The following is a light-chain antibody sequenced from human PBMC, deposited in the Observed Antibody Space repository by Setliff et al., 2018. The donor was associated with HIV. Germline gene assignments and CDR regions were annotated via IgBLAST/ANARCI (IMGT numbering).Light chain of an antibody. CDR3: QVWDSRSHHFV. CDR2: NDS. Sequence: SYELTQSPSVSVAPGKTARITCGGYNIGTKSVHWYQEKSGQAPVLVIYNDSDRPSGIPERFSGSNSGNTATLTISRVEAGDEADFYCQVWDSRSHHFVFGTGTKVPS. V-gene: IGLV3-21*04. J-gene: IGLJ1*01. CDR1: NIGTKS.